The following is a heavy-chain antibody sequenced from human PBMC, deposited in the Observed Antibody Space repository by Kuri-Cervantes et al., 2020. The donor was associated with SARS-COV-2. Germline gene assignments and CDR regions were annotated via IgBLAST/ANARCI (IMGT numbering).Heavy chain of an antibody. Sequence: GGSLRLSCKGSGYSFTSYWIGWVRQMPVKGLEWMGIIYPGDSDTRYSPSLQGQVTISADKSISTAYLQWGSLKASDTAMYYCARRSDGFFDYWGQGTLVTVSS. V-gene: IGHV5-51*01. D-gene: IGHD5-24*01. J-gene: IGHJ4*02. CDR1: GYSFTSYW. CDR2: IYPGDSDT. CDR3: ARRSDGFFDY.